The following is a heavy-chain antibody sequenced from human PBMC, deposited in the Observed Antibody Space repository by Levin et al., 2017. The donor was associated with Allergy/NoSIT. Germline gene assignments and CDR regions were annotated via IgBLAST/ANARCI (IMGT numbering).Heavy chain of an antibody. J-gene: IGHJ4*02. D-gene: IGHD6-19*01. CDR2: ISGNNGRA. CDR3: AKLDSGWSHFEH. Sequence: GGSLRLSCAASGFSFSTYDMSWVRQAPGKGLEWVSDISGNNGRAYYADSVKGRFTISRDDSKNTLYLQMNSLRAEDTAVYYCAKLDSGWSHFEHWGQGALVTVSS. CDR1: GFSFSTYD. V-gene: IGHV3-23*01.